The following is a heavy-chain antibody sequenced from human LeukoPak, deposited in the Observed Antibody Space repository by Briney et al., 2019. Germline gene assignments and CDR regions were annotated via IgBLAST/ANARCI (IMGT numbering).Heavy chain of an antibody. CDR1: DGSISPYY. CDR3: ARGGNAFGP. Sequence: SEILSLTCTVSDGSISPYYWNWIRQPPGKGLEWIGYIHYSGSTSYNPSLKSRVTMSVDTSKNQFSLKVTSVTAADAAVYYCARGGNAFGPWGQRTGVTVSS. D-gene: IGHD4-23*01. CDR2: IHYSGST. V-gene: IGHV4-59*01. J-gene: IGHJ5*02.